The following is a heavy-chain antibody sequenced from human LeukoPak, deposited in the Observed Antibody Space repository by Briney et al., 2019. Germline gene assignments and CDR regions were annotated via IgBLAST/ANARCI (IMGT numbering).Heavy chain of an antibody. J-gene: IGHJ4*02. Sequence: PGRSLRLSCAASGFTFDDYAMHWVRQAPGEGLVWVSGISWDSGNIDYVDSVKGRFTISRDNAKNSLYLQMNSLRAEDTALYYCAKVKDSYGHYYFDYWGQGTLVTVSS. CDR2: ISWDSGNI. CDR3: AKVKDSYGHYYFDY. D-gene: IGHD5-18*01. V-gene: IGHV3-9*01. CDR1: GFTFDDYA.